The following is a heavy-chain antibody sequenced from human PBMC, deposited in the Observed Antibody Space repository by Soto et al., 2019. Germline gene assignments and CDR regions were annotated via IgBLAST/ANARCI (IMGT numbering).Heavy chain of an antibody. J-gene: IGHJ2*01. V-gene: IGHV3-7*01. CDR1: GFSFSAYW. Sequence: EVQLVESGGGLVQPGGSLRLSCEASGFSFSAYWMSWVRQAPGKGLERVANIKQDGSEQYYVDSVKGRFTISRNNAKNSLYLQMNSLRAEDTAVFYCARDFDVWGRGTLVTVSS. CDR2: IKQDGSEQ. CDR3: ARDFDV.